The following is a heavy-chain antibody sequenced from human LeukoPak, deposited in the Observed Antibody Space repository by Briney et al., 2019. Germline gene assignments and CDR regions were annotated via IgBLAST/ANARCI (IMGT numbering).Heavy chain of an antibody. J-gene: IGHJ5*02. V-gene: IGHV3-9*01. CDR1: GFTFDDYA. D-gene: IGHD2-2*02. Sequence: GGSLRLSCAASGFTFDDYAMHWVRQAPGKGLEWVSGISWNSGSIGYADSVKGRFTISRDNAKNSLYLQMNSLRAEDTALYYCASLGYCSSTSCHTSGGNWFDPWGQGTLVTVSS. CDR3: ASLGYCSSTSCHTSGGNWFDP. CDR2: ISWNSGSI.